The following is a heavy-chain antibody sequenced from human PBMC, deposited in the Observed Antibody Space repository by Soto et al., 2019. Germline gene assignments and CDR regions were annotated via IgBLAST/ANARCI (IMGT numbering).Heavy chain of an antibody. CDR1: GYTFTNYY. J-gene: IGHJ4*02. Sequence: QVQLVQSGAEVVQPGASVKVSCKASGYTFTNYYVHWMRQAPGQGLEWMGIINPSGGSTSYAQTFQGRVTMTSDTSTSTLYMELSSLRSEDTAVYYCARDNDYVPAEYRGQGTLVTVSS. V-gene: IGHV1-46*01. CDR3: ARDNDYVPAEY. CDR2: INPSGGST. D-gene: IGHD4-17*01.